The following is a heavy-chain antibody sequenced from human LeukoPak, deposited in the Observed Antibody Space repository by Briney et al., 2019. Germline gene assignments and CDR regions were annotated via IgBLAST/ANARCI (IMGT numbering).Heavy chain of an antibody. J-gene: IGHJ4*03. CDR1: GFSLSTRKMC. D-gene: IGHD4-23*01. Sequence: RVSGPTLVNPTQTLTLTCTFSGFSLSTRKMCVSWIRQTPGKALEWLARIDWDDEKHYRTSLRTRLTVSKDTSKSQVVLTMTNMDPVDTATYYCARVVRLSGNSFFDYWGQGNLVTVSS. CDR2: IDWDDEK. CDR3: ARVVRLSGNSFFDY. V-gene: IGHV2-70*11.